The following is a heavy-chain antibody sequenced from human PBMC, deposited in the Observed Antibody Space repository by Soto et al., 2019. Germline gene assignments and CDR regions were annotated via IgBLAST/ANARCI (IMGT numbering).Heavy chain of an antibody. D-gene: IGHD1-1*01. CDR3: ARGGIQLERGVYYYYGMDV. V-gene: IGHV3-11*06. CDR2: ISGTDPYM. J-gene: IGHJ6*02. CDR1: GFTFSDFY. Sequence: PGGSLRLSCAASGFTFSDFYMSLVRQAPGKGLECVSYISGTDPYMKYADAVRGRFTISRDNAKNSVYLQMNSLRDYDTAVYYCARGGIQLERGVYYYYGMDVWGQGNTVTVSS.